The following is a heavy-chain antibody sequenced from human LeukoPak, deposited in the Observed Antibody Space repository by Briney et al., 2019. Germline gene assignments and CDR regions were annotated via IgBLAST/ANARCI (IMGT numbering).Heavy chain of an antibody. CDR2: IIPILGIA. V-gene: IGHV1-69*04. J-gene: IGHJ4*02. CDR1: GYTFTSYG. D-gene: IGHD3-22*01. Sequence: SVKVSCKASGYTFTSYGISWVRQAPGQGLEWMGRIIPILGIANYAQKFQGRVTITADKSTSTAYMELSSLRSEDTAVYYCARDSLSKHYYDSSTYSPFWGQGTLVTVSS. CDR3: ARDSLSKHYYDSSTYSPF.